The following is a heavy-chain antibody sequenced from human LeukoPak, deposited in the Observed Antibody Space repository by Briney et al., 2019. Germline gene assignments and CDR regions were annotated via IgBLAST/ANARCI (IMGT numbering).Heavy chain of an antibody. V-gene: IGHV5-51*01. D-gene: IGHD3-22*01. CDR2: IYPGDSDT. CDR3: ARREGPNTYYCDSSGYYQHFDY. Sequence: GESLKISCKGSGYSFTSYWIGWVRQMPGKGLEWMGIIYPGDSDTRYSPSFQGQVTISADKSISTAYLQWSSLKASDTAMYYCARREGPNTYYCDSSGYYQHFDYWGQGTLVTVSS. J-gene: IGHJ4*02. CDR1: GYSFTSYW.